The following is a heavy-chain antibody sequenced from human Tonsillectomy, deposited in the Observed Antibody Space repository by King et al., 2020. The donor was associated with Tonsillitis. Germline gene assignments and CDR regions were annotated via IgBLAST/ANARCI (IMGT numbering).Heavy chain of an antibody. Sequence: QLQESGSRLEMPSQTLSLTCTVSGGSISSGTYSWNWIRQPPGKGLEWIGYIFYSGSAYYNPSFKSRVTLSVDRSKNQFSLKLKSVTAADTAMYYCARAANDFDWLLNPWFDPWGQGTLVTVSS. CDR2: IFYSGSA. V-gene: IGHV4-30-2*01. D-gene: IGHD3-9*01. J-gene: IGHJ5*01. CDR3: ARAANDFDWLLNPWFDP. CDR1: GGSISSGTYS.